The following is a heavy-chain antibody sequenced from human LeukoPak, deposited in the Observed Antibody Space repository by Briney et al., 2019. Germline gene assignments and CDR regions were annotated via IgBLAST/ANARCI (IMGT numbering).Heavy chain of an antibody. Sequence: ASVKVSCKASGYTFTNYDINWVRQATGQGLEWMGWRNPNSGRTGFAQKFQGRLTMTADTSISTAYMELSSLTSDDTAVYYRARGPVSTHGMDVWGQGTTVTVSS. V-gene: IGHV1-8*01. CDR1: GYTFTNYD. CDR3: ARGPVSTHGMDV. D-gene: IGHD6-13*01. CDR2: RNPNSGRT. J-gene: IGHJ6*02.